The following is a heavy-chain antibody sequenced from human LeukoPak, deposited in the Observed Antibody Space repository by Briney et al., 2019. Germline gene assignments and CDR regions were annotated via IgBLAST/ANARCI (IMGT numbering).Heavy chain of an antibody. CDR1: GFTFSDYY. J-gene: IGHJ4*02. CDR3: AKGAHFDWLLNY. Sequence: GGSLRLSCAASGFTFSDYYMSWIRQAPGKGLVWVSSISGSGSRTYYADSVKGRFTISRDNSKSTLYLQMNSLRVDDTAVYYCAKGAHFDWLLNYWGQGTLVTVSS. D-gene: IGHD3-9*01. CDR2: ISGSGSRT. V-gene: IGHV3-23*01.